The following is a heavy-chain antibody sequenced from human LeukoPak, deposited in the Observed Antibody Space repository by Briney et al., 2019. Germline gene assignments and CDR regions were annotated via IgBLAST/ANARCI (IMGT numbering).Heavy chain of an antibody. CDR3: VRGRVVGLSGDFDY. D-gene: IGHD2-2*01. CDR2: DRKQGNTFIT. Sequence: GGSLRLSCVGSGFSFSDHYMDWVRQAPGKGLEWVGRDRKQGNTFITQYAASVKDRFTISRDDSKKSLYLQMNGLNTEDTAVYYCVRGRVVGLSGDFDYWGQGTMVTVSS. J-gene: IGHJ4*02. V-gene: IGHV3-72*01. CDR1: GFSFSDHY.